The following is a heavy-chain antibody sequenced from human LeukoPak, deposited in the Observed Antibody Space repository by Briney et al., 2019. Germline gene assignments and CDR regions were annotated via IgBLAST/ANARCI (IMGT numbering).Heavy chain of an antibody. CDR3: ATSIAARPVGGYYFDY. D-gene: IGHD6-6*01. J-gene: IGHJ4*02. CDR2: IYYSGST. CDR1: GGSISSYY. V-gene: IGHV4-59*01. Sequence: SETLSLTCTASGGSISSYYWSWIRQPPGKGLEWIGYIYYSGSTNYNPSLKSRVTISVDTSKNQFSLKLSSVTAADTAVYYCATSIAARPVGGYYFDYWGQGTLVTVSS.